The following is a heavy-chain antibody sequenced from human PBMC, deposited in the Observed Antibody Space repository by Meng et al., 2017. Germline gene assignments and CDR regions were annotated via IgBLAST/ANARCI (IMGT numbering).Heavy chain of an antibody. CDR2: IYWNDDK. CDR1: GFSLSTSGLG. Sequence: SGPTLVKPTQTLTLTCSFSGFSLSTSGLGVGWIRQPPAKALEWLALIYWNDDKRYSPSLKSRLTITKDTSKNQVVLTMTNMDTVDTATYYCAHTIYRSGSYYGMDVWGQGTPVTVSS. V-gene: IGHV2-5*01. D-gene: IGHD3-10*01. J-gene: IGHJ6*02. CDR3: AHTIYRSGSYYGMDV.